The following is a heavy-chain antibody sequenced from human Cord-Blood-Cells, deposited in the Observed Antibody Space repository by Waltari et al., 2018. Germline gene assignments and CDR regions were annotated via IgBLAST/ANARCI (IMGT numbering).Heavy chain of an antibody. D-gene: IGHD1-7*01. J-gene: IGHJ5*02. V-gene: IGHV4-30-2*01. CDR3: ARSRNWNYGSWFDP. CDR2: IYHSGST. CDR1: GGSISSGGYS. Sequence: QLQLQESGSGLVKPSQTLSLTCAVSGGSISSGGYSWIWIRQPPGKGLEWIGYIYHSGSTNYNPSLKRRVTISVDRSKNQFSLKLSSVTAADTAVYYGARSRNWNYGSWFDPWGQGTLVTGSS.